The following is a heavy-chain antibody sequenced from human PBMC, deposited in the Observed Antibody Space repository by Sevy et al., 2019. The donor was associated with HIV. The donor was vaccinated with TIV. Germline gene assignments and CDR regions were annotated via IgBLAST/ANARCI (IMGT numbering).Heavy chain of an antibody. CDR3: ARDPHARGGYSYGPAPIDY. J-gene: IGHJ4*02. Sequence: ASVKVSCKASGYTFTSYGISWVLQAPGQGLEWMGWISAYNGNTNYAQKLQGRVTMTTDTSTSTAYMERRSLRSDDTAVYYCARDPHARGGYSYGPAPIDYWGQGTLVTVSS. V-gene: IGHV1-18*04. CDR2: ISAYNGNT. D-gene: IGHD5-18*01. CDR1: GYTFTSYG.